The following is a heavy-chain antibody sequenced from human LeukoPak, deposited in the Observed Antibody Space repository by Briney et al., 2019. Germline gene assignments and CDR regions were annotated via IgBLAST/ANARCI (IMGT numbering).Heavy chain of an antibody. CDR1: GGSFSGYY. CDR3: ARGPLDDFWSGYFDY. V-gene: IGHV4-34*01. CDR2: INHSGST. Sequence: SETLSLTCAVYGGSFSGYYWSWIRQPPGKGLEWIGEINHSGSTNYNPSLKSRVTISVDTSKNQFPLKLSSVTAADTAVYYCARGPLDDFWSGYFDYWGQGTLVTVSS. J-gene: IGHJ4*02. D-gene: IGHD3-3*01.